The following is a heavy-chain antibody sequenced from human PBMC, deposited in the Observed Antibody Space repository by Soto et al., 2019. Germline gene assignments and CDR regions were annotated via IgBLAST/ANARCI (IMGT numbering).Heavy chain of an antibody. CDR3: ASGWFGPDV. CDR1: EFTFSGRS. Sequence: EVQLVESGGGLVQPGGSLRLSCAAAEFTFSGRSVHWVRQAPGKGLVWVSGIDKVGTDSTYADSVKGRFTSSRDNAKHTVYLQMNSLGVEDTAVYYCASGWFGPDVCGKGKPVTVSS. V-gene: IGHV3-74*01. CDR2: IDKVGTDS. D-gene: IGHD3-10*01. J-gene: IGHJ6*03.